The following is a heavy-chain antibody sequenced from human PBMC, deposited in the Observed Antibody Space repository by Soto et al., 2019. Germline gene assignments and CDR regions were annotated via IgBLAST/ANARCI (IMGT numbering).Heavy chain of an antibody. CDR1: GGSISSGDYY. CDR2: IYYNGST. Sequence: PSETLSLTCTVSGGSISSGDYYWSWIRQPPGKGLEWIGYIYYNGSTYYNPSLKSRVTISVDTSKNQFSLKLSSVTAADTAVYYCATYTAMVKNWFDPWGQGTLVTVSS. CDR3: ATYTAMVKNWFDP. D-gene: IGHD5-18*01. J-gene: IGHJ5*02. V-gene: IGHV4-30-4*01.